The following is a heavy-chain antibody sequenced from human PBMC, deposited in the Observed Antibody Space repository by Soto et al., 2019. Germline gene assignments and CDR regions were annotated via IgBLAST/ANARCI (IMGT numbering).Heavy chain of an antibody. Sequence: QLQLQESGPGLVKPSETLSLTCTVSGGSISSSSYYWGWIRQPPGKGLEWIGSIYYSGSTYYNPSLKSRVTISVDTSKNQFSLKLSSVTAADTAVYYCARQLAGGYYYYYYMDVWGKGTTVTVSS. J-gene: IGHJ6*03. D-gene: IGHD6-6*01. V-gene: IGHV4-39*01. CDR1: GGSISSSSYY. CDR3: ARQLAGGYYYYYYMDV. CDR2: IYYSGST.